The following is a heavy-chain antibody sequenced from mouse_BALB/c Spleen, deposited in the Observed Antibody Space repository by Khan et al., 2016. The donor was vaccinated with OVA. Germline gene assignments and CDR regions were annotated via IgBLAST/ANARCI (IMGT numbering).Heavy chain of an antibody. J-gene: IGHJ2*01. CDR1: GFSLTSYG. CDR3: ARLEDI. V-gene: IGHV2-9*02. CDR2: IWAGGST. D-gene: IGHD1-3*01. Sequence: QVQLKQSGPGLVAPSQSLSLTCTVSGFSLTSYGVHWVRQPPAKGLEWLVVIWAGGSTNYNSALMSRLSISKDNSKNHVFLKMNSLQTDDTAMYYCARLEDIWGQGTTLTVSS.